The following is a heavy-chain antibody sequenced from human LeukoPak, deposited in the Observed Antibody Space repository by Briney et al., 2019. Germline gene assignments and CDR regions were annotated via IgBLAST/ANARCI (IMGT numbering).Heavy chain of an antibody. V-gene: IGHV3-66*01. D-gene: IGHD3-22*01. Sequence: GGSLRLSCAASGFTVSSNYMSWVRQAPGKGLEWVSVIYSGGSTYYADSVKGRFTISRDNSKNTLYLQMNSLRAEDTAVYYCARGTYYYDSSGYYYDPAFDYWGQGTLVTVSS. J-gene: IGHJ4*02. CDR3: ARGTYYYDSSGYYYDPAFDY. CDR1: GFTVSSNY. CDR2: IYSGGST.